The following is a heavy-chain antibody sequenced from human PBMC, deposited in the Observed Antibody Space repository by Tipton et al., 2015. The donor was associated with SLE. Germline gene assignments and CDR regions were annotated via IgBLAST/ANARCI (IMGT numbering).Heavy chain of an antibody. CDR2: IYYSGST. Sequence: TPSLTCTVSGGSISSHYWSWIRQPPGKGLEWIGYIYYSGSTNYNPPLKSRVTISVDTSKNQFSLKLSSVTSADTAVYYCARGFVPVIYLWGQGTLATVSS. V-gene: IGHV4-59*11. J-gene: IGHJ5*02. D-gene: IGHD3-22*01. CDR3: ARGFVPVIYL. CDR1: GGSISSHY.